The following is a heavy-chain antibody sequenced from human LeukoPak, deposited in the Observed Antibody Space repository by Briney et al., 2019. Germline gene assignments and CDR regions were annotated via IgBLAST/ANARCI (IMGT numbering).Heavy chain of an antibody. V-gene: IGHV1-2*02. CDR3: ASAVAGTNNWFDP. CDR2: INPNSGGT. J-gene: IGHJ5*02. D-gene: IGHD6-19*01. CDR1: GYTFTGYY. Sequence: ASVKVSCKASGYTFTGYYMHWVRQAPGQGLEWMGWINPNSGGTNYAQKFQGRVTMTRDTSISTAYMGLSRLRSDDTAVYYCASAVAGTNNWFDPWGQGTLVTVSS.